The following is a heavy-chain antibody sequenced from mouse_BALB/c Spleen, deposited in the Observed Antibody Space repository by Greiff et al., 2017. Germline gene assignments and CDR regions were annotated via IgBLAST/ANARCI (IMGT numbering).Heavy chain of an antibody. J-gene: IGHJ2*01. CDR1: GFTFSSYG. CDR3: ARDITTAHYFDY. D-gene: IGHD1-1*01. Sequence: VQLKESGGGLVQPGGSLKLSCAASGFTFSSYGMSWVRQTPDKRLELVATINSNGGSTYYPDSVKGRFTISRDNAKNTLYLQMSSLKSEDTAMYYCARDITTAHYFDYWGQGTTLTVSS. V-gene: IGHV5-6-3*01. CDR2: INSNGGST.